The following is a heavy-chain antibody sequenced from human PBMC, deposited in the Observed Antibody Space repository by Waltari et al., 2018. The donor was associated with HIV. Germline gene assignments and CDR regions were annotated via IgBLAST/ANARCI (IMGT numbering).Heavy chain of an antibody. CDR2: INPSATTT. Sequence: QVQLVQSGAEVKKPGASVKVSCKASGYTFTSYYMHWVRQAPGQGLEWMGIINPSATTTSYAQKFQGRVTMTKDTSTSTVYMELSSLRSEDTAVYYCAREKSAPRYHIAAAGHNCFDPWGQGTLVTVSS. CDR1: GYTFTSYY. V-gene: IGHV1-46*01. CDR3: AREKSAPRYHIAAAGHNCFDP. J-gene: IGHJ5*02. D-gene: IGHD6-13*01.